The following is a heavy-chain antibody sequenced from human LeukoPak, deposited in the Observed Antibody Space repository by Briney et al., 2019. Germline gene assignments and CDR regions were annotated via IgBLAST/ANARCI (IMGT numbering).Heavy chain of an antibody. CDR1: GFTFSSYS. CDR3: ARAEIGDAGYDFWSGPAYYFDY. V-gene: IGHV3-21*01. D-gene: IGHD3-3*01. J-gene: IGHJ4*02. CDR2: ISSSSSYI. Sequence: GGALRLSCAASGFTFSSYSMNWVRQAPGKGLEWVSSISSSSSYIYYADSVKGRFTISRDNAKNSLYLQMNSLRAEDTAVYYWARAEIGDAGYDFWSGPAYYFDYWGQGTLVTVSS.